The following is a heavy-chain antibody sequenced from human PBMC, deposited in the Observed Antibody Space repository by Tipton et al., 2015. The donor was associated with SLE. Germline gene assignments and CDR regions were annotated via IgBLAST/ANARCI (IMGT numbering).Heavy chain of an antibody. J-gene: IGHJ6*03. CDR2: IYYSGST. CDR3: ARDGAGYSYGYYYYYYMDV. V-gene: IGHV4-59*11. CDR1: GGSISSHY. Sequence: TLSLTCTVSGGSISSHYWSWIRQPPRKELEWIGYIYYSGSTNYNPSLKSRVTTSVDTSKNQFSLKLSSVTAADTAVYYCARDGAGYSYGYYYYYYMDVWGKGTTVTVSS. D-gene: IGHD5-18*01.